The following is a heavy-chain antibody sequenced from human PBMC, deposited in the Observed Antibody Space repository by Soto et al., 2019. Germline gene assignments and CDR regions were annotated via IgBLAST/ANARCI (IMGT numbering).Heavy chain of an antibody. CDR1: GFTFSSYA. Sequence: PGGSLRLSCAASGFTFSSYAMSWVRQAPGKGLEWVSAISGSGGSTYYADSVKGRFTISRDNSKNTLYLQMNSLRAEDTAVYYCAKEKRGSSWYGGNWFDPWGQGTLVTVSS. CDR2: ISGSGGST. J-gene: IGHJ5*02. CDR3: AKEKRGSSWYGGNWFDP. V-gene: IGHV3-23*01. D-gene: IGHD6-13*01.